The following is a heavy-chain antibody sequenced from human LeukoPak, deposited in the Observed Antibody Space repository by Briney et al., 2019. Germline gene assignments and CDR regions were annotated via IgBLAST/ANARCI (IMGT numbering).Heavy chain of an antibody. J-gene: IGHJ6*02. CDR3: ARGGGRGCSGGSCPYGLDV. Sequence: PGRSLRLSCAASGFTFGNYAMHWVRQAPGKGLEWVAVISYDGTNKYYADSVKGRYTISRDNSKNTLYLQMNSLRSEDTAVYYCARGGGRGCSGGSCPYGLDVWGQGTTVTVSS. CDR2: ISYDGTNK. D-gene: IGHD2-15*01. CDR1: GFTFGNYA. V-gene: IGHV3-30-3*01.